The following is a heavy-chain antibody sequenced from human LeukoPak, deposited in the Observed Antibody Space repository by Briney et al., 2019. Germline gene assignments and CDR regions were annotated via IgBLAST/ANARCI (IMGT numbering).Heavy chain of an antibody. CDR2: INHTYGST. J-gene: IGHJ4*02. Sequence: WASVNVSCKASRYTFTRYYMHWVRQAPAQGREWMGIINHTYGSTSYSQKFQGRVTMTRDTSPSTVYMELSSLQSEDTAVYYCARGGSGVTEGYDSTGPFPNFDYWGQGTLVTVSS. CDR3: ARGGSGVTEGYDSTGPFPNFDY. V-gene: IGHV1-46*01. D-gene: IGHD3-22*01. CDR1: RYTFTRYY.